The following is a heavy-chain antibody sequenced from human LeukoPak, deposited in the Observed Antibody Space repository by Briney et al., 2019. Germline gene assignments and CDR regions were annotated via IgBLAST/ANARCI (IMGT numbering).Heavy chain of an antibody. CDR3: ARDHVLRYFDWLLPRGAFDI. CDR2: IYYSGST. D-gene: IGHD3-9*01. Sequence: SETLSLTCTVSGGSISSYYWSWIRQPPGKGLEWIGYIYYSGSTNYNPSLKSRVTISVDTSKNQFSLKLSSVTAADTAVYYCARDHVLRYFDWLLPRGAFDIWGQGTMVTVSS. CDR1: GGSISSYY. V-gene: IGHV4-59*12. J-gene: IGHJ3*02.